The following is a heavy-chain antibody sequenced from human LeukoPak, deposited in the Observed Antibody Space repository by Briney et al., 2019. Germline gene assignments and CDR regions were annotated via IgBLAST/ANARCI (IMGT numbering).Heavy chain of an antibody. J-gene: IGHJ4*02. CDR2: INPSGGST. CDR1: GYTFTSYY. CDR3: ARVLEQWLVYFDY. Sequence: EASVKVSCKASGYTFTSYYMHWVRQAPGQGLEWMGIINPSGGSTSYAQKLQGRVTMTTDTSTSTAYMELRSLRSDDTAVYYCARVLEQWLVYFDYWGQGTLVTVSS. V-gene: IGHV1-46*01. D-gene: IGHD6-19*01.